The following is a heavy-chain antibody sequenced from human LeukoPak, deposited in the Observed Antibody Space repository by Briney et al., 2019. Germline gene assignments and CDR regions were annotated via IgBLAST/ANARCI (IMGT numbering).Heavy chain of an antibody. D-gene: IGHD3-10*01. V-gene: IGHV4-59*01. CDR1: GGSFSGYY. J-gene: IGHJ4*02. CDR2: IYNSVRT. Sequence: SETLSLTCAVYGGSFSGYYWSWIRQPPGKGLEWIGYIYNSVRTDYNPSLKSRVTISVDTSKTQFSLKLSSVTAADTAVYYCARQLAYYGSGNSYWAYFDFWGQGALVTASS. CDR3: ARQLAYYGSGNSYWAYFDF.